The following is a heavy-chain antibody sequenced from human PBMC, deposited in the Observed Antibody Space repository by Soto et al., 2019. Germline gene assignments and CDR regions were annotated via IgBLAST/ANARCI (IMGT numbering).Heavy chain of an antibody. D-gene: IGHD2-8*01. CDR2: IYDGGRT. CDR1: GGSISTVDYW. CDR3: ARLPMASRRGYYGMDV. J-gene: IGHJ6*02. Sequence: TLSLTCTVSGGSISTVDYWWSWIRQSPDMGLEWIGHIYDGGRTYYNPSLESRVTMSVDTSKSQLSLTLSSVTAADTAVYYCARLPMASRRGYYGMDVWGQGTTVTVSS. V-gene: IGHV4-30-4*01.